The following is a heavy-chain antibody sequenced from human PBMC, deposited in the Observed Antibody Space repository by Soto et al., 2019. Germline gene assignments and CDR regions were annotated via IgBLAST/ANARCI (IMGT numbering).Heavy chain of an antibody. CDR1: GYTFTSYD. CDR2: MNPNNGNT. CDR3: ARENYYFYYNLDV. J-gene: IGHJ6*03. V-gene: IGHV1-8*01. Sequence: ASVKVSCKASGYTFTSYDIIWVRQATGQGLEWMGWMNPNNGNTGYAQKFQGRVTMTRNTSTSTAYMELSSLRSEDTAIYYCARENYYFYYNLDVWGKGTTVTVSS.